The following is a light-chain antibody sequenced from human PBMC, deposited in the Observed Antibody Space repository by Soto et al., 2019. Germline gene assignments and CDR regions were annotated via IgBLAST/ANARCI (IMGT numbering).Light chain of an antibody. CDR3: QQYNNWPLT. CDR1: QSVSSSY. V-gene: IGKV3D-15*01. Sequence: ENVLTQPPGTLSLSPGERATLSCRASQSVSSSYLVWYQQKPGQAPRLLIYGASTRATGIPARFSGSGSGTEFTLTISSLQSEDFAVYYCQQYNNWPLTFGQGTKVDIK. J-gene: IGKJ1*01. CDR2: GAS.